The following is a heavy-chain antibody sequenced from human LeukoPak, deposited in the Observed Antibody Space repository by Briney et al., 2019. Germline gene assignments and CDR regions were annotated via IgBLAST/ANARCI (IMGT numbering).Heavy chain of an antibody. CDR2: INPNSGGT. D-gene: IGHD6-19*01. Sequence: PRASVKVSCKASGYTFTGYYMHWVRQAPGQGLEWMGWINPNSGGTNYAQKFQGRVTMTRDTSISTAYMELSRLRSDDTAVYYCARDSVAGDLFDYWGQGTLVTVSS. CDR1: GYTFTGYY. V-gene: IGHV1-2*02. J-gene: IGHJ4*02. CDR3: ARDSVAGDLFDY.